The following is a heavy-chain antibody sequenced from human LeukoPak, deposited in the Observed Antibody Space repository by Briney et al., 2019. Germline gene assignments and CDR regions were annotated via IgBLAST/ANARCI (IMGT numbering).Heavy chain of an antibody. CDR2: IIGSAANT. J-gene: IGHJ4*01. CDR1: GLTVSSYA. V-gene: IGHV3-23*01. D-gene: IGHD3-10*01. CDR3: VKYTSGTSYRGLDQ. Sequence: GGSLRLSCGASGLTVSSYAMSWVRQAPGKGLEWVSTIIGSAANTYYADSVKGRFTISRDDSKNTVYLQMNSLRAEDTAVYSCVKYTSGTSYRGLDQWGHGTLVTVSS.